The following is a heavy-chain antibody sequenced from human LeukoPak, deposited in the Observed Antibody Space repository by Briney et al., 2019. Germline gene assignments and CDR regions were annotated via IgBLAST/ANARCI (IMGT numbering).Heavy chain of an antibody. CDR2: IKQDGSEK. D-gene: IGHD2-2*02. Sequence: GGSLRLSCAASGFTFSSYWMSWVRQAPGKGLEWVANIKQDGSEKYYVDSVKGRFTISRDNAKNSLYLQMNSLRAEDTAVYYCARARYCSSTSCYNYYYYMDVWGKGTTVTVSS. J-gene: IGHJ6*03. CDR1: GFTFSSYW. CDR3: ARARYCSSTSCYNYYYYMDV. V-gene: IGHV3-7*01.